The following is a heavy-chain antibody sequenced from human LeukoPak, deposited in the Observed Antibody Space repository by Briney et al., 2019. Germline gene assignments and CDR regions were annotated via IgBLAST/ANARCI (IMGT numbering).Heavy chain of an antibody. CDR1: GGSISSGSYY. J-gene: IGHJ4*02. Sequence: TLSLTCTVSGGSISSGSYYWSWIRQPAGKGLEWIGRIYTSGSTNYNPSLKSRVTISVDTSKNQFSLKLSSVTAADTAVYYCASMRVRGVIITGAIDYWGQGTLVTVSS. CDR2: IYTSGST. D-gene: IGHD3-10*01. CDR3: ASMRVRGVIITGAIDY. V-gene: IGHV4-61*02.